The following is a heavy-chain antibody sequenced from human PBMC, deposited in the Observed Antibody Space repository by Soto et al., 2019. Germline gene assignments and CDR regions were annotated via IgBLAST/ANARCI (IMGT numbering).Heavy chain of an antibody. CDR2: ISGSGGST. V-gene: IGHV3-23*01. CDR3: AKDFPVVVVAAHRDFSH. CDR1: GFTFSSYA. Sequence: GGPLRLSCAASGFTFSSYAMSWVRQAPGKGLEWVSAISGSGGSTYYADSVKGRFTISRDNSKNTLYLQMNSLRAEDTAVYYCAKDFPVVVVAAHRDFSHWGQGTLVTVSS. D-gene: IGHD2-15*01. J-gene: IGHJ4*02.